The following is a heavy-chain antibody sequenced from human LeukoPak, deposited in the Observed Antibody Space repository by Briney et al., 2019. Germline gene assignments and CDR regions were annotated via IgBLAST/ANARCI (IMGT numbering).Heavy chain of an antibody. D-gene: IGHD2-2*01. CDR3: ARAGCSSTSYYELDY. Sequence: GGSLRLSCAGSGFTFSDYYMSWIRQAPGKGLEWVSYISSSDTTIYYADSVKGRFTISRDDAQNSLYLQMNTLRADDTAVYYRARAGCSSTSYYELDYWGQGPLVTVSS. V-gene: IGHV3-11*04. J-gene: IGHJ4*02. CDR1: GFTFSDYY. CDR2: ISSSDTTI.